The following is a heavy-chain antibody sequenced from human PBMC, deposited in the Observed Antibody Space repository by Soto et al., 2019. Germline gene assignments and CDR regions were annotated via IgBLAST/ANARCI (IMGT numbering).Heavy chain of an antibody. CDR2: IIPIFGTA. CDR1: GGTFSSYA. D-gene: IGHD3-22*01. Sequence: QVQLVQSGAEVKKPGSSVKVSCRASGGTFSSYAISWVRQAPGQGLEWMGGIIPIFGTANHAQQFQGRVTITADESTSTAYMELTSLRSEDTAVYYCARGHYYDSSGYYSNAYYFDYWGQGTLVTVSS. V-gene: IGHV1-69*01. CDR3: ARGHYYDSSGYYSNAYYFDY. J-gene: IGHJ4*02.